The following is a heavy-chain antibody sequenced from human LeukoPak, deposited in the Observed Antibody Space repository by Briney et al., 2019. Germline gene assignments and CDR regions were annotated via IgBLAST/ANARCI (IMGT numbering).Heavy chain of an antibody. Sequence: PSETLSLTCTVSGGSISSHYWSWIRHPPGKGLKWIGYIYYSGSTNYNPSLKSRVTISVDTSKNQFSLKLSSVTAADTAVYYCARAGRAFDYWGQGTLVTVSS. J-gene: IGHJ4*02. V-gene: IGHV4-59*11. CDR2: IYYSGST. CDR1: GGSISSHY. CDR3: ARAGRAFDY.